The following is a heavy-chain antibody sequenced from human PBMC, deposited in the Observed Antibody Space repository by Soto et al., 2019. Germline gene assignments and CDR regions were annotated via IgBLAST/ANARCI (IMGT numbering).Heavy chain of an antibody. D-gene: IGHD2-2*01. CDR3: AKLGSSSWSPHYYFDY. CDR2: ITDSGDDT. V-gene: IGHV3-23*01. CDR1: GFTFNNYA. J-gene: IGHJ4*02. Sequence: EVQLLESGGGLVQPGGSLRLSCAASGFTFNNYAMGWVRQAPGKGLEWVSAITDSGDDTYYIASVKGRFTISRENSNSTLCLQMTSPRAEDTAIYYCAKLGSSSWSPHYYFDYWGQETLVTVSS.